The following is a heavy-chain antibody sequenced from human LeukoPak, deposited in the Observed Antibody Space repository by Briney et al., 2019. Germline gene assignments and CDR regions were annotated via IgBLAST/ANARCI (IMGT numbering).Heavy chain of an antibody. J-gene: IGHJ3*02. V-gene: IGHV3-30-3*01. CDR1: GFTFSSYA. CDR3: ARDSDSGWPPGAFDI. CDR2: ISYDGSNK. D-gene: IGHD6-19*01. Sequence: PGGSLRLSCAASGFTFSSYAMHWVRQAPGKGLEWVAVISYDGSNKYYADSVKGRFTISRDNSKNTLYLQMNSLRAEDTAVYYCARDSDSGWPPGAFDIWGQGTMVTVSS.